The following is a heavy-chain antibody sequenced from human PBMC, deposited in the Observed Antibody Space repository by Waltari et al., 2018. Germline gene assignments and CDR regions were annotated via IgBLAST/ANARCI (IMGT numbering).Heavy chain of an antibody. D-gene: IGHD1-26*01. CDR1: GGSISSYY. Sequence: QVQLQESGPGLVKPSETLSLTCTVSGGSISSYYWSWIRQPAGKGLEWIGRIYTSGRPHYNPSRKSRVTMSVDTSKNQFSLKLSSVTAADTAVYYCATALVGATTIDYWGQGTLVTVSS. V-gene: IGHV4-4*07. J-gene: IGHJ4*02. CDR2: IYTSGRP. CDR3: ATALVGATTIDY.